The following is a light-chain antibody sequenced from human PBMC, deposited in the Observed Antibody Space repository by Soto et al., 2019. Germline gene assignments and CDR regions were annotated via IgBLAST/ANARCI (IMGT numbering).Light chain of an antibody. Sequence: EIVLTQSPGTLSLSPGETATLSCRASQTIGRNYLAWYQQQPGQAPRLLIFGTSTRATGLPDRFSGSGSGTDFTLSISRLEPEDFAVYYCQQYASSPLLTFGGGTKVEIK. CDR2: GTS. CDR3: QQYASSPLLT. J-gene: IGKJ4*01. V-gene: IGKV3-20*01. CDR1: QTIGRNY.